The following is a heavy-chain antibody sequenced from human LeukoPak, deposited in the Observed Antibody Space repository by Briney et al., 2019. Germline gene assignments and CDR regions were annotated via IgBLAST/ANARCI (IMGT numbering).Heavy chain of an antibody. J-gene: IGHJ4*02. V-gene: IGHV1-3*02. CDR2: SNAGNGNT. D-gene: IGHD6-13*01. Sequence: ASVKVSCKASGYTFTSYAMHWVRQAPGQRLEWMGWSNAGNGNTKYSQEFQGRVTTTRDTSASTAYMELSSLRSEDMAVYYCARGPGIAAAGPFDYWGQGTLVTVSS. CDR1: GYTFTSYA. CDR3: ARGPGIAAAGPFDY.